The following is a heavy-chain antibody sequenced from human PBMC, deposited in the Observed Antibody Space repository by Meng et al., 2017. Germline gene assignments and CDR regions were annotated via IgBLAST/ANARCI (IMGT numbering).Heavy chain of an antibody. Sequence: QVQRVQSGAEVQKPGAAVKVSCKASGYTFTSYGISWVRQAPGQGLEWMGWISAYNGNTNYAQKLKGRVTMTTDTSTSTAYMELRSLRSDDTAVYYCARDLKRDHHLGEGGYWGQGTLVTVSS. J-gene: IGHJ4*02. CDR3: ARDLKRDHHLGEGGY. D-gene: IGHD3-16*01. CDR1: GYTFTSYG. V-gene: IGHV1-18*01. CDR2: ISAYNGNT.